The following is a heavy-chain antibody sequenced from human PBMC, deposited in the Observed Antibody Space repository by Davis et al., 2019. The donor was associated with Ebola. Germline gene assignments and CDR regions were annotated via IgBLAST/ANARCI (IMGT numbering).Heavy chain of an antibody. V-gene: IGHV1-46*01. D-gene: IGHD3-10*01. CDR2: INPSGGST. J-gene: IGHJ3*02. CDR1: GGTFSSYA. Sequence: AASVKVSCKASGGTFSSYAISWVRQAPGQGLEWMGIINPSGGSTSYAQKFQGRVTMTRDTSTSTVYMELSSLRSEDTAVYYCARGTYYYGSGSSTGAFDIWGQGTMVTVSS. CDR3: ARGTYYYGSGSSTGAFDI.